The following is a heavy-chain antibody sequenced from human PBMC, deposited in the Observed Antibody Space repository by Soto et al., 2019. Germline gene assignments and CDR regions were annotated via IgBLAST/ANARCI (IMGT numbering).Heavy chain of an antibody. CDR1: GFSLSTSGLG. Sequence: QITLKESGPTLVKPTQTLTLTCTFSGFSLSTSGLGVGWLRQPPGRALEWLTLIYWNDDFHYRPFLMSRLTFTKDTSKKQVVLTMTNLDPVDTATYYCARISVAGTVGYFDYWGQGTLVTVSS. CDR2: IYWNDDF. V-gene: IGHV2-5*01. J-gene: IGHJ4*02. D-gene: IGHD6-19*01. CDR3: ARISVAGTVGYFDY.